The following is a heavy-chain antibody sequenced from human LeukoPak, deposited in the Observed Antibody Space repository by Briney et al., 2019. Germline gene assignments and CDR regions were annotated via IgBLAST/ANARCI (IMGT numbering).Heavy chain of an antibody. J-gene: IGHJ4*02. D-gene: IGHD2-15*01. CDR2: ISGSGGST. CDR1: GFTFSSYV. CDR3: AKRVELGYCSGGSCYFFDY. Sequence: AGGSLRLSCAASGFTFSSYVMSWVRQAPGKGLEWVSAISGSGGSTYYADSVKGRFTISRDNSKNTLYLQMNSLRAEDTAVYYCAKRVELGYCSGGSCYFFDYWGQGTLVTVSS. V-gene: IGHV3-23*01.